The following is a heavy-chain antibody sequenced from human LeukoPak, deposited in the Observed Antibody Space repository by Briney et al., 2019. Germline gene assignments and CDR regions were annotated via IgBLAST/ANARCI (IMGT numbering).Heavy chain of an antibody. J-gene: IGHJ4*02. D-gene: IGHD3-16*02. V-gene: IGHV5-51*01. Sequence: GESLKISCKGSGYSFTSYWIGWVRPMPGKGLEWMGIIYPGDSDTRYSPSFQGQVTISADKSISTAYLQWSSLKASDTAMYYCASVRVWGSYRTYSDYWGQGTLVTVSS. CDR1: GYSFTSYW. CDR2: IYPGDSDT. CDR3: ASVRVWGSYRTYSDY.